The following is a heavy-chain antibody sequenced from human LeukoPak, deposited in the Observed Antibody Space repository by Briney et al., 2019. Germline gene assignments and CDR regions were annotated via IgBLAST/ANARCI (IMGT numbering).Heavy chain of an antibody. CDR3: ARDERAGYFDL. D-gene: IGHD6-19*01. V-gene: IGHV6-1*01. J-gene: IGHJ2*01. CDR1: GDSVSINNVG. CDR2: TYYRYERYN. Sequence: SQTLSLTCAISGDSVSINNVGWSWIRQSPSRGLEWLGRTYYRYERYNDYAESLKSRIAINPDTSRNQFSLHLNSVTPEDTAVYYCARDERAGYFDLWGRGTLVTVSS.